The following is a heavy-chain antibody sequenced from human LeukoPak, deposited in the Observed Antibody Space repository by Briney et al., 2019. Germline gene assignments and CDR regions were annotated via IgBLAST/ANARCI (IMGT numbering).Heavy chain of an antibody. Sequence: PSETLSLTCAVYGGSFSGYYWSWIRQPPGKGLEWIGEINHSGSTNYNPSLKNRVTISVDTSKNQFSLKLSSVTAADTAVYYCARGERIVVVPAALYYMDVWGKGTTVTVYS. D-gene: IGHD2-2*01. CDR3: ARGERIVVVPAALYYMDV. V-gene: IGHV4-34*01. CDR1: GGSFSGYY. J-gene: IGHJ6*03. CDR2: INHSGST.